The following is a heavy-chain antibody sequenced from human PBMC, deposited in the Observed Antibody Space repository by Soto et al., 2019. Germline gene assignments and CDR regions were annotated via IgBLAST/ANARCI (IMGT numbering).Heavy chain of an antibody. Sequence: QVQLVQSGGEVKKPGASVKVSCKASGYTFTIYGINWVRQATGQGLEWMGWMSPDNGNTNYAQKLQGRVTMTTDTSTSTAYMELRSLRSDDTAVYYCARALGYSGYAGMDVWGQGTTVTVSS. D-gene: IGHD5-12*01. V-gene: IGHV1-18*01. CDR1: GYTFTIYG. J-gene: IGHJ6*02. CDR2: MSPDNGNT. CDR3: ARALGYSGYAGMDV.